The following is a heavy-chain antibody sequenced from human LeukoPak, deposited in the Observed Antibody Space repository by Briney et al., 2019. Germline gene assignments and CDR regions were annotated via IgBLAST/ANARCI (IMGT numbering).Heavy chain of an antibody. J-gene: IGHJ4*02. CDR1: GFTFSSYG. Sequence: PGGSLRLSCVASGFTFSSYGMYWVRQAPGKGLEWEAFISYDGSNRYYVDSVKGRFTISRDNSKNTLYLQMNSLRPEDTAVYYCAKVRGPGEVSGWYYFDSWGQGTLVTVSS. CDR3: AKVRGPGEVSGWYYFDS. D-gene: IGHD6-19*01. CDR2: ISYDGSNR. V-gene: IGHV3-30*18.